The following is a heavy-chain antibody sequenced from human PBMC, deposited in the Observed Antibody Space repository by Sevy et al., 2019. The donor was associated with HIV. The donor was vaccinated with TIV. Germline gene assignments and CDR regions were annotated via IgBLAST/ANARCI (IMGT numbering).Heavy chain of an antibody. CDR1: GFTFRNAW. D-gene: IGHD5-12*01. Sequence: GGSLRLSCTASGFTFRNAWMTWVRQVPGKGLEWVGRIRNDPEGGTTDYAAPMRGRFTISRDDSKKTRYLQRNSLKSEDTAVYYCSTDIVVQSGYSYDFSTFNPDLPHNSGADVWGQGTTVTVSS. CDR3: STDIVVQSGYSYDFSTFNPDLPHNSGADV. J-gene: IGHJ6*02. CDR2: IRNDPEGGTT. V-gene: IGHV3-15*01.